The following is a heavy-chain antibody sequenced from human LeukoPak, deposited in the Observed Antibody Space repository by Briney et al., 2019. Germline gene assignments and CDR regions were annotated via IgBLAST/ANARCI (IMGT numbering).Heavy chain of an antibody. J-gene: IGHJ6*03. CDR2: IYTSGST. V-gene: IGHV4-4*07. D-gene: IGHD4-23*01. Sequence: PSETLSLTCTVSGGSISSYHWSWIRQPAGKGLEWVGRIYTSGSTNYNPSLKSRVTMSVDTSKNQFSLKLSSATAADTAVYYCARVTYGGNSLGMDVWGKGTTVTVSS. CDR3: ARVTYGGNSLGMDV. CDR1: GGSISSYH.